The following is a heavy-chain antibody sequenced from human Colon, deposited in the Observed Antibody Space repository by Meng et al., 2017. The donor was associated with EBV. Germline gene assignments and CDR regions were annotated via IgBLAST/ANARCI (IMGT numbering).Heavy chain of an antibody. V-gene: IGHV4-4*02. CDR2: IDDSGST. J-gene: IGHJ4*02. CDR3: ARGKQDAWELLAY. CDR1: GVSIRSNIR. Sequence: QVALQQSGPGRVTLSGTLSPTCGFLGVSIRSNIRWTWVRQPPGKGLEWIGDIDDSGSTNYNPSLNSRISISLDKSKNHFSLKVNSVTAADTAVYYCARGKQDAWELLAYWGQGALVTVSS. D-gene: IGHD1-26*01.